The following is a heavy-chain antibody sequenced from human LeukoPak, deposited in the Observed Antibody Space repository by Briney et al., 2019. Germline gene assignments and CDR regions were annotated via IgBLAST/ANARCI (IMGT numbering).Heavy chain of an antibody. J-gene: IGHJ5*02. CDR1: GGSISSYY. CDR2: IYTSGST. Sequence: SETLSLTCTVSGGSISSYYWSWIRQPAGKGLEWIGRIYTSGSTNYNPSLKNRVTMSVDTSKNQFSLKLSSVTAADTAVYYCARDPHYYGSGSFNWFDPWGQGTLVTVSS. CDR3: ARDPHYYGSGSFNWFDP. D-gene: IGHD3-10*01. V-gene: IGHV4-4*07.